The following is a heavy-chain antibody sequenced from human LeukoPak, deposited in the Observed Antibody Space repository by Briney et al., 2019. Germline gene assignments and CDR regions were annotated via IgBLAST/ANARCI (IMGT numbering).Heavy chain of an antibody. CDR3: ARVRFLDY. CDR1: GFTFSSSW. CDR2: IKQDGSEK. J-gene: IGHJ4*02. D-gene: IGHD3-3*01. V-gene: IGHV3-7*01. Sequence: GGSLRLSCAASGFTFSSSWLSWVRQAPGKGLEWVANIKQDGSEKYYVDSVKGRFTISRDNAKNSLYLQVNSLRAEDTAVYYCARVRFLDYWGQGTLVTVSS.